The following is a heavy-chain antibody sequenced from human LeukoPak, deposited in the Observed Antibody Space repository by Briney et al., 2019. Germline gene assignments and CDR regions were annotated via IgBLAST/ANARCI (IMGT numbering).Heavy chain of an antibody. D-gene: IGHD3-10*01. CDR2: INPNSGGT. CDR3: ARLRLGGITVVREYYFDY. V-gene: IGHV1-2*02. Sequence: GASVKVSCKASGYTFTGYYMHWVRQAPGQGLEWMGWINPNSGGTNYAQNFQGRVTMTRDTSISTAYMELSRLRSDDTAVYYCARLRLGGITVVREYYFDYWGQGTLVTVSS. J-gene: IGHJ4*02. CDR1: GYTFTGYY.